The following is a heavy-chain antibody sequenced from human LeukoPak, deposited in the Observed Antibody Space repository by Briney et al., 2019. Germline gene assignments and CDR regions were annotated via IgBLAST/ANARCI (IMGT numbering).Heavy chain of an antibody. CDR3: AKTVGGKTD. CDR2: ISGSGGRA. D-gene: IGHD4-23*01. CDR1: GFTFSSYA. V-gene: IGHV3-23*01. J-gene: IGHJ3*01. Sequence: GGSLRLSCAASGFTFSSYAMSWVRQAPGKGLEWVSGISGSGGRAHYADSVKGRFTISRDNSKNTLYVQMNSLRAEDTAVYYCAKTVGGKTDWGQGTMVTVSS.